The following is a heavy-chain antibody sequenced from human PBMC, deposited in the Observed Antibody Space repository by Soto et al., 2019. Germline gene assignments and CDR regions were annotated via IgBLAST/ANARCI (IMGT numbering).Heavy chain of an antibody. CDR3: ARDIVLMVYALPHPNYYMDV. V-gene: IGHV1-18*01. CDR2: INAYNGNT. D-gene: IGHD2-8*01. Sequence: ASVKVSCKASGYTFTSYGISWVRQAPGQGLEWMGWINAYNGNTKYAQKLQGRVTITRDTSTSTAYMELSSLRSEDTAVYYCARDIVLMVYALPHPNYYMDVWGKGTTVTVSS. J-gene: IGHJ6*03. CDR1: GYTFTSYG.